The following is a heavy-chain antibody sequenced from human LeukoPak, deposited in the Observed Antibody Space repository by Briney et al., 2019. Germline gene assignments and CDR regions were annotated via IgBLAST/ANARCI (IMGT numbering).Heavy chain of an antibody. CDR2: ISSSSSTI. CDR3: ARDPPIYYYYYYMDV. J-gene: IGHJ6*03. V-gene: IGHV3-48*01. CDR1: GFTFSSYS. Sequence: GGSLRLSCAASGFTFSSYSMNWVRQAPGKGLEWVSYISSSSSTIYYADSVKGRFTISRDNAKNSLYLQMNSLRAEDTAVHYCARDPPIYYYYYYMDVWGKGTTVTVSS.